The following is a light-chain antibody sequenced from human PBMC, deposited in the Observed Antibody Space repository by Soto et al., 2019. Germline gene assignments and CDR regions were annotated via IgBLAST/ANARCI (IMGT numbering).Light chain of an antibody. J-gene: IGKJ4*01. Sequence: IVMTQSPDSLSVSLGERATINCKSSQSLLFTSNKKNYLAWYQQMPGQPPKLLISWASNRASGVADRFAGSGSGTDFTLTISSLQAEDVAVYYCQQYYSAPLTFGGGTKVELK. CDR2: WAS. V-gene: IGKV4-1*01. CDR1: QSLLFTSNKKNY. CDR3: QQYYSAPLT.